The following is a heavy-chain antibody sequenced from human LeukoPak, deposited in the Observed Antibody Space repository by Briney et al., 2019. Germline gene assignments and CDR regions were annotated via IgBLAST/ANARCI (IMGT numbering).Heavy chain of an antibody. D-gene: IGHD2-2*01. CDR1: GGSISSGGYY. CDR3: ARVVVPAAHFDY. Sequence: KPSETLSLTCTVSGGSISSGGYYWSWIRQHPGKGLEWIGYIYYSGSTYYNPSLKSRVTISVDTSKNQFSLKLSSVTAADTAVYYCARVVVPAAHFDYWGQGTLVTVSS. J-gene: IGHJ4*02. V-gene: IGHV4-31*03. CDR2: IYYSGST.